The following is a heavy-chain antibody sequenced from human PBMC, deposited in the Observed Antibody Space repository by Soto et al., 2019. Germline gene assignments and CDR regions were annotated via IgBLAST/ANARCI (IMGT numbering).Heavy chain of an antibody. V-gene: IGHV4-59*01. Sequence: QVQLQESGPGLVKPSETLSLTCTVSGGSISSYYWSWIRQPPGKGLEWIGDIYYSGSTNYNPSLKSRVTLSVDTSKNQFSLKLSSVTAADTAVYYCARWGYYDSSGYYYWYFDLWGRGTLVTVSS. D-gene: IGHD3-22*01. CDR2: IYYSGST. CDR1: GGSISSYY. J-gene: IGHJ2*01. CDR3: ARWGYYDSSGYYYWYFDL.